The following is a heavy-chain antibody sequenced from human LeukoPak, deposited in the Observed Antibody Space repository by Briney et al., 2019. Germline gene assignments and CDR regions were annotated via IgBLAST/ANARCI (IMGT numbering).Heavy chain of an antibody. CDR2: IYTSGST. Sequence: SETLSLTCTVSGGSISSYYWSWIRQPAGKGLEWIGRIYTSGSTNYNPSLKSRVTMSVDTSKNQFSLKLSSVTAADTAVYYCARHNDYYVVGGMDVWGQGTTVTVSS. J-gene: IGHJ6*02. V-gene: IGHV4-4*07. CDR3: ARHNDYYVVGGMDV. CDR1: GGSISSYY. D-gene: IGHD3-10*02.